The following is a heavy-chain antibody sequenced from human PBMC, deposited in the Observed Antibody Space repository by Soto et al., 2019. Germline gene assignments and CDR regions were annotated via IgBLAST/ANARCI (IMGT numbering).Heavy chain of an antibody. CDR1: GGSIYRSGYY. Sequence: XATLSLTFTVSGGSIYRSGYYWGWIRQPPGRGLEWIGNIDYNGVTYSNPSLKSRVTISRDTSKNQFSLKLTSVTAADTALYYCGKVLVGATGHTDSDSWGPGTLVTVSS. CDR2: IDYNGVT. D-gene: IGHD2-15*01. CDR3: GKVLVGATGHTDSDS. J-gene: IGHJ4*02. V-gene: IGHV4-39*01.